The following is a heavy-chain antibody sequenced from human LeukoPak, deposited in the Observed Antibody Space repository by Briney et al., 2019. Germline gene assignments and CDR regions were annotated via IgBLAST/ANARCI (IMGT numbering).Heavy chain of an antibody. CDR1: GGSISSSSFY. V-gene: IGHV4-39*01. J-gene: IGHJ5*02. CDR2: ISYSGIT. Sequence: PSETLSLTCTVSGGSISSSSFYWGWIRQPPGKGLEWIGSISYSGITYYNPSLKSRLTISVDTSKKQFSLKLSSVTAADTAVYYCARCSSGWYWFDPWGQGTLVTVSS. D-gene: IGHD6-19*01. CDR3: ARCSSGWYWFDP.